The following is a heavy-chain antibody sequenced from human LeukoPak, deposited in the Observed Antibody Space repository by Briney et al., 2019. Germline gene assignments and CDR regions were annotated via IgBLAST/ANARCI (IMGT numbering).Heavy chain of an antibody. D-gene: IGHD3-10*02. CDR3: AELGITMIGGV. J-gene: IGHJ6*04. Sequence: GGSLRLSCVGSGYPFTTYGMSWVRQAPGKGLEWVATIRQDGSQKYYVDSVKGRFTISRDNAKNSLYLQMNSLRAEDTAVYYCAELGITMIGGVWGEGTTVTISS. CDR2: IRQDGSQK. CDR1: GYPFTTYG. V-gene: IGHV3-7*01.